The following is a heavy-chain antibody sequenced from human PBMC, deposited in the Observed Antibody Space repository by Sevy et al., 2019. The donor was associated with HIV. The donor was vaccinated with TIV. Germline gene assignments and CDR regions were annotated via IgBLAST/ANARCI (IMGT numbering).Heavy chain of an antibody. CDR1: GGSISSSSYY. D-gene: IGHD6-6*01. CDR3: ARENMGASSIAAHYGMDV. CDR2: IYYSGST. Sequence: SETLSLTCTVSGGSISSSSYYWGWIRQPPGKGLEWIGSIYYSGSTYYNPSLKSRVTISVDTSKNQFSLKLSSVTAADTAVYYCARENMGASSIAAHYGMDVWGLGTTVTVSS. J-gene: IGHJ6*02. V-gene: IGHV4-39*02.